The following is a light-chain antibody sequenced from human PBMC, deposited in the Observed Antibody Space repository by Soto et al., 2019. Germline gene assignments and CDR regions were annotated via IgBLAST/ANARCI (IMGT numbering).Light chain of an antibody. Sequence: DIQMTQSPSTLSPSVGDRITISFRASQSIGNRLAWYQQKPGTAPKVLIYDASTLESGVPSRFSGRKSGTQFTLTIDSLQPEDFATYYCQQVKTYPRTFGGGTKVDIK. J-gene: IGKJ4*01. V-gene: IGKV1-5*01. CDR1: QSIGNR. CDR2: DAS. CDR3: QQVKTYPRT.